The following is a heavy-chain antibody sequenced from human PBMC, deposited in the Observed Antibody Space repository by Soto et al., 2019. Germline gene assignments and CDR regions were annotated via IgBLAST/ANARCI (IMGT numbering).Heavy chain of an antibody. J-gene: IGHJ4*02. D-gene: IGHD3-22*01. CDR2: IYYSGST. Sequence: PSETLSLTCTVSGCSISSSSYYWGWIRQPPGKGLEWIGSIYYSGSTYYNPSLKSRVTISVDTSKNQFSLKLSSVTAADTAVYYCSSQASVVAPPFDYWGQGTLVTVSS. V-gene: IGHV4-39*01. CDR1: GCSISSSSYY. CDR3: SSQASVVAPPFDY.